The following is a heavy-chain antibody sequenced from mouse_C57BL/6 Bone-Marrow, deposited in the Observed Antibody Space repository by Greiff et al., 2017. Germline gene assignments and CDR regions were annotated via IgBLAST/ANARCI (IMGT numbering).Heavy chain of an antibody. D-gene: IGHD3-2*02. Sequence: EVQLQQSGPVLVKPGASVKMSCKASGYTFTDYYMNWVKQSPGKSLEWIGVINPYNGGTSYNQKFKGKATLTVDKSSSTAYMELNSLTSEDSAVYYCARDSSGSLYFDYWGEGTTLTVSS. J-gene: IGHJ2*01. CDR2: INPYNGGT. CDR3: ARDSSGSLYFDY. CDR1: GYTFTDYY. V-gene: IGHV1-19*01.